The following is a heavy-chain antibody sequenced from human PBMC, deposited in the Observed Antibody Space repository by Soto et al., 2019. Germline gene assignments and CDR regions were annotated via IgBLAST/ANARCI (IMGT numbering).Heavy chain of an antibody. CDR2: IWFDGVKE. Sequence: HPXESLGLSCAVSGFSFSTYAMHWVRQAPGKGLEWLAIIWFDGVKEYYAESVRGRFTISIDNSKNTVFLQMDTVGAEDSALYYCTRATFDVWGQGTTVTVSS. CDR1: GFSFSTYA. CDR3: TRATFDV. V-gene: IGHV3-33*01. J-gene: IGHJ6*02.